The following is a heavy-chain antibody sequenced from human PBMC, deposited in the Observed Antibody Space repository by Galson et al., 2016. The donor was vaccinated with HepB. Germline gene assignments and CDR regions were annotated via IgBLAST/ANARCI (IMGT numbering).Heavy chain of an antibody. V-gene: IGHV3-21*01. Sequence: SLRLSCAASGFTFSRYTMNWVRRAPGKGLEWVSSISTSSTYIYYANSMKGRFTISRDNAKKSLYLQMSSLRADDTAIYYCARESSGYDYDFDLWGQGKMVTVSS. CDR2: ISTSSTYI. J-gene: IGHJ3*01. D-gene: IGHD5-12*01. CDR1: GFTFSRYT. CDR3: ARESSGYDYDFDL.